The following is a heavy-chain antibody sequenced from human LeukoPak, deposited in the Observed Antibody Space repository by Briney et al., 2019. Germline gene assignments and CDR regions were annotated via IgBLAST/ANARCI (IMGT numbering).Heavy chain of an antibody. V-gene: IGHV4-59*12. J-gene: IGHJ4*02. Sequence: SETLSLTCTVSLDSTTSDFWSWVRQPPGKGLEWIGEIHRSGSPNYNPSLQSRVTISIDRSRNQIVLELSSVTAADTAVYYCAREILGGFNPGAYWGQGTLVTVSS. D-gene: IGHD1-14*01. CDR1: LDSTTSDF. CDR2: IHRSGSP. CDR3: AREILGGFNPGAY.